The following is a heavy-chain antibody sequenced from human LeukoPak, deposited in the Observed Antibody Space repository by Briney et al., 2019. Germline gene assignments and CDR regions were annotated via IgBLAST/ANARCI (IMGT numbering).Heavy chain of an antibody. J-gene: IGHJ6*03. CDR1: GYTFTSYG. V-gene: IGHV1-18*01. CDR2: ISAYNGNT. CDR3: ARDYWFGELLFYYYYMDV. Sequence: ASVKVSCKASGYTFTSYGISWVRQAPGQGLEWMGWISAYNGNTNYAQKLQGRVTMTTDTSTSTAYMELRSLRSDDTAVYYCARDYWFGELLFYYYYMDVWGKGTTVIVSS. D-gene: IGHD3-10*01.